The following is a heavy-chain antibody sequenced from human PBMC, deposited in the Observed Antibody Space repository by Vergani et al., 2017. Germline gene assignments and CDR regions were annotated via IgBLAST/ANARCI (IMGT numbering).Heavy chain of an antibody. Sequence: VQLVESGGGLVKPGGSLRLSCAASGFTFDDYGMSWVRQAPGKGLEWVSGINWNGGSTGYADSVKGRFTISRDNAKNSLYLQMNSLRAEDTALYYCARDGELLWFGELSDIWGQGTMVTVSS. CDR1: GFTFDDYG. CDR3: ARDGELLWFGELSDI. CDR2: INWNGGST. V-gene: IGHV3-20*04. D-gene: IGHD3-10*01. J-gene: IGHJ3*02.